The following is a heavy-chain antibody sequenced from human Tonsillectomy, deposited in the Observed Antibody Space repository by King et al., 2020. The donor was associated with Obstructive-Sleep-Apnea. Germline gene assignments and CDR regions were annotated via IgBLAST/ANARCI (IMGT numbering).Heavy chain of an antibody. Sequence: VQLQQWGAGLLKPSETLSLTCAVYGGSFSGYYWSWIRQPPGKGLEWIGEINHSGSTNSNPSLKSRVTMSVDTSKNQFSRNLSSVTAADAAVYYCATLVTAGYWGQGTLVSVSS. D-gene: IGHD4-23*01. V-gene: IGHV4-34*01. CDR3: ATLVTAGY. CDR2: INHSGST. CDR1: GGSFSGYY. J-gene: IGHJ4*02.